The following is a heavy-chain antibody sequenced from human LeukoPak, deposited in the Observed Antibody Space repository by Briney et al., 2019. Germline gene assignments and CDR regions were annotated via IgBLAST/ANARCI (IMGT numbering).Heavy chain of an antibody. V-gene: IGHV3-23*01. Sequence: GGSLRLSCAASGFNFYIYAMSWVRQAPGKGLEWVSSISGSGDNTYYADSVKGRYTISRDNSKNTLYLQMNTLRAEDTAVYYCVKDWSDEAKCGADCLEYWGQGTRSPSPQ. CDR2: ISGSGDNT. D-gene: IGHD2-21*02. CDR3: VKDWSDEAKCGADCLEY. CDR1: GFNFYIYA. J-gene: IGHJ4*02.